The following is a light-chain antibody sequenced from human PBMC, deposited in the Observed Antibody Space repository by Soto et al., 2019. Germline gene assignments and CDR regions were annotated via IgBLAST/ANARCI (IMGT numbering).Light chain of an antibody. CDR2: SNN. Sequence: QAVVTQPPSASGTPGQRVTISCSGNSSNIGNNYVYWYQQLSGTAPKLLIYSNNQRPSGVPDRFSGSKSGTSASLAISGLRSEDEADYYCAAWDDSLTGHYVFGTGTKVTVL. J-gene: IGLJ1*01. V-gene: IGLV1-47*01. CDR1: SSNIGNNY. CDR3: AAWDDSLTGHYV.